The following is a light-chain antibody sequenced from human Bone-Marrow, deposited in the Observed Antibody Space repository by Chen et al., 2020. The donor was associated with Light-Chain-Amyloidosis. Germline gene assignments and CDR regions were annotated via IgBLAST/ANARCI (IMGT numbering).Light chain of an antibody. Sequence: DIVMTQSPDSLAVSLGERATINCKSSQSVLYSNNKNYFAWYQQKPGQPPKVLFYWASARDSGVPDRFSGSGSGTDFTLTISSLQAEDVSVYDCQQYYNAPLTFGGGTKVEI. J-gene: IGKJ4*01. CDR1: QSVLYSNNKNY. CDR2: WAS. CDR3: QQYYNAPLT. V-gene: IGKV4-1*01.